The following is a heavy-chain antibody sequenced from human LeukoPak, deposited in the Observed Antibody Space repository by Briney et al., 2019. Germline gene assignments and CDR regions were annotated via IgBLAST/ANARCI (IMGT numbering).Heavy chain of an antibody. CDR1: GYTFTDYY. CDR2: INPNSGGT. J-gene: IGHJ5*02. CDR3: ARANFYYDFWNGYIP. V-gene: IGHV1-2*02. D-gene: IGHD3-3*01. Sequence: ASVKVSCKASGYTFTDYYIHWVRQAPGQGLEWMGWINPNSGGTKYAQNFQGRVTMTRDTSITTAYVELSRLRSDDTAVYYCARANFYYDFWNGYIPWGQGTLVTVSP.